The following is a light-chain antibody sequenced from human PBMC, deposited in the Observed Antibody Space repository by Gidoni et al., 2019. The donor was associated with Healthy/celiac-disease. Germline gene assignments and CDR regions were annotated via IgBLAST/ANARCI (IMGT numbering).Light chain of an antibody. CDR2: KAS. CDR1: QSISSW. V-gene: IGKV1-5*03. Sequence: DIQMTQSPSTLSASVGDRVTITCRASQSISSWLAWYQQKPGKAPKLLIYKASSLESEVPSRFSGSGSGTEFTLTISSLQPDDFATYYCQQYNSYSVTFGQXTKVEIK. J-gene: IGKJ1*01. CDR3: QQYNSYSVT.